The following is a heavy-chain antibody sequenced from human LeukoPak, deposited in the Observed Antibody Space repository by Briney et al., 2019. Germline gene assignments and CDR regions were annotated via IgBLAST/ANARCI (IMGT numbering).Heavy chain of an antibody. CDR1: VYTFTSYG. V-gene: IGHV1-18*01. Sequence: GASVKVSCKASVYTFTSYGISWVRQAPGQGLEWMGWISTYNGNTNYAQKLQGRVTMTTDTTTSTAYMELRSLRSDDTAVYYCARDEGYYGAPLFDYWGQGTLVTVSS. D-gene: IGHD4/OR15-4a*01. CDR3: ARDEGYYGAPLFDY. J-gene: IGHJ4*02. CDR2: ISTYNGNT.